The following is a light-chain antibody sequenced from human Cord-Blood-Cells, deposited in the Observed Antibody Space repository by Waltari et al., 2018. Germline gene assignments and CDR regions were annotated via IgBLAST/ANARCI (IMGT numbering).Light chain of an antibody. CDR1: QSISSY. CDR2: AAS. V-gene: IGKV1-39*01. CDR3: QQSYSTPYT. J-gene: IGKJ2*01. Sequence: DIQMTQSPSSMSASVGDRVTITCRASQSISSYLNWYQQKPGKDPKLLIYAASSLQSGVPSRFCSSGSWTDFTLTISSLQPEDFATYYCQQSYSTPYTFGQGTKLEIK.